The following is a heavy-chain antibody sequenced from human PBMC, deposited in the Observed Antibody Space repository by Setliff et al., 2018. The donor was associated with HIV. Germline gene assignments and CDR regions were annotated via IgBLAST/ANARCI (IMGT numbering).Heavy chain of an antibody. V-gene: IGHV4-4*09. Sequence: SETLSLTCTVSGGSISISDWSWIRQPPGKGLEWIGCIYTSGNTNYDPSLKSRVTISLDTSKNQFSLRLSSVTAADTAVYYCARARRAGSGPKYFQHWGQGTLVTVSS. CDR1: GGSISISD. CDR2: IYTSGNT. D-gene: IGHD2-15*01. J-gene: IGHJ1*01. CDR3: ARARRAGSGPKYFQH.